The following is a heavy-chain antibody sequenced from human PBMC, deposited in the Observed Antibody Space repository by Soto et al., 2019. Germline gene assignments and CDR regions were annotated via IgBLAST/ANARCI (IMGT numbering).Heavy chain of an antibody. CDR1: GYSISSGYY. J-gene: IGHJ4*02. Sequence: SETLSLTCAVSGYSISSGYYWGWIRQPPGKGLEWIGSIYHSGNTFYNPSLKSRVTISIDTSKNQFSLKLNSVTAADTAIFYCARVSYCSTTSCYSGDSYYFDYWGRGTLVTVSS. CDR3: ARVSYCSTTSCYSGDSYYFDY. CDR2: IYHSGNT. V-gene: IGHV4-38-2*01. D-gene: IGHD2-2*01.